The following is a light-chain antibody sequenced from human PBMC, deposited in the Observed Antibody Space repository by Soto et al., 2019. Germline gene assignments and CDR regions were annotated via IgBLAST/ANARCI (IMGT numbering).Light chain of an antibody. CDR1: SSNIGSNT. CDR2: SNS. J-gene: IGLJ3*02. Sequence: QSVLTQPPSASGTPGQRVTISCSGSSSNIGSNTVNWYQLLPGTAPKLLIYSNSQRPSGVPDRFSGSKSGTSASLAISGLQSEDEADYYCAAGDDSLNGWVFGGGTKLTVL. CDR3: AAGDDSLNGWV. V-gene: IGLV1-44*01.